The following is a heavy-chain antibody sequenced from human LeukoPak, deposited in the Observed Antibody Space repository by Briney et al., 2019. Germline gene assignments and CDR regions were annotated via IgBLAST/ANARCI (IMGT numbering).Heavy chain of an antibody. J-gene: IGHJ4*02. CDR3: ARDLFFDSSGYDY. CDR2: IIPILGIA. CDR1: GGTFSSYA. D-gene: IGHD3-22*01. Sequence: ASVKVSCKASGGTFSSYAISWVRQAPRQGLEWMGRIIPILGIANYAQKFQGRVTITADKSTSTAYMELSSLRSEDTAVYYCARDLFFDSSGYDYWGQGTLVTVSS. V-gene: IGHV1-69*04.